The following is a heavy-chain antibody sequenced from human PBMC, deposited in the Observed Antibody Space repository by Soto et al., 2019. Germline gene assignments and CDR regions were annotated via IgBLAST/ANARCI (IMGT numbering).Heavy chain of an antibody. J-gene: IGHJ4*02. CDR1: GGTFSSYT. CDR2: IIPILGIA. CDR3: ARDRGVWFGELLPPYYFDY. Sequence: QVQLVQSGAEVKKPGSSVKVSCKASGGTFSSYTISWVRQAPGQGLEWMGRIIPILGIANYAQKFQGRVTITADKSTSTAYMELSSLRSEDTAVYYCARDRGVWFGELLPPYYFDYWGQGTLVTVSS. D-gene: IGHD3-10*01. V-gene: IGHV1-69*08.